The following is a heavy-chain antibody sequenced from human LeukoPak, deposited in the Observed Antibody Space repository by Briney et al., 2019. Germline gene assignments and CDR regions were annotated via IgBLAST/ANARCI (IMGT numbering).Heavy chain of an antibody. CDR3: ARENRDRSSCLDY. Sequence: PSETLSLTCTVSGGSISSGDYYWSWIRQPPGKGLEWIGYIYHSGATFYNPSLKSRLTISVDGSKNQVSLRLRSVTAADTAVYFCARENRDRSSCLDYWGQGTRVTVSS. D-gene: IGHD6-13*01. CDR1: GGSISSGDYY. CDR2: IYHSGAT. J-gene: IGHJ4*02. V-gene: IGHV4-30-2*01.